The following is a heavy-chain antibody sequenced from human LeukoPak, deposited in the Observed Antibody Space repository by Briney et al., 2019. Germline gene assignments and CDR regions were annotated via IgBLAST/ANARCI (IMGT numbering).Heavy chain of an antibody. D-gene: IGHD1-26*01. Sequence: SETLSLTCTVSGGSISSYYWSWIRQPAGKGLEWIGRIYTSGSTNYNPSLKSRVTMSVDTSKNQFSLKLSSVTAADTAVYYCATDMHSGDWFDPWGQGTLVTVSS. V-gene: IGHV4-4*07. CDR2: IYTSGST. CDR1: GGSISSYY. CDR3: ATDMHSGDWFDP. J-gene: IGHJ5*02.